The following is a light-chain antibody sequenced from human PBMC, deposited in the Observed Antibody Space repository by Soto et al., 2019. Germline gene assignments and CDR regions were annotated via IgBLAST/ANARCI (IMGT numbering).Light chain of an antibody. CDR2: DVS. Sequence: LTQPASVSGSPGQSIAISCTGTSSDVGAYNYVSWYQQHPGKAPKLMIYDVSNRPSGVSNRFSGSKSGNTASLTISGLQAEDEADYYCCSYTTSSTYVFGTGTKVTVL. V-gene: IGLV2-14*03. J-gene: IGLJ1*01. CDR1: SSDVGAYNY. CDR3: CSYTTSSTYV.